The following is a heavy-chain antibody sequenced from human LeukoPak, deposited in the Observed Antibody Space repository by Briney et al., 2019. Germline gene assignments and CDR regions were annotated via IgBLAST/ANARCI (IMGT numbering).Heavy chain of an antibody. CDR2: IIPIFGTA. CDR1: GGTFSSYA. D-gene: IGHD3-22*01. CDR3: ARDRHYYDSSGYLDAFDI. J-gene: IGHJ3*02. Sequence: SVKVSCRASGGTFSSYAISWVRQAPGQGLEWMGGIIPIFGTANYAQKFQGRVTITTDESTSTAYMELSSLRSEDTAVYYCARDRHYYDSSGYLDAFDIWGQGTMVTVSS. V-gene: IGHV1-69*05.